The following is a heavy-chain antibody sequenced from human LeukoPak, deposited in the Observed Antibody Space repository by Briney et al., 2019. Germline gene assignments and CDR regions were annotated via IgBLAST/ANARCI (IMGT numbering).Heavy chain of an antibody. CDR3: ARHPIVLMVYAEYNWFDP. D-gene: IGHD2-8*01. CDR2: VYYSGTT. CDR1: GGPIISRTSY. V-gene: IGHV4-39*01. Sequence: PSETLSLICTVSGGPIISRTSYWGWIRQPPGKGLEWIGTVYYSGTTFYNPSLKSRVTISVDTSKNQFSLKLSSVTATDTAVYYCARHPIVLMVYAEYNWFDPWGQGTLVTVSS. J-gene: IGHJ5*02.